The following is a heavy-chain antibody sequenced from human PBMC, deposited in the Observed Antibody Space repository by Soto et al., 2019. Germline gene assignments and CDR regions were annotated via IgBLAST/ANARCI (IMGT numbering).Heavy chain of an antibody. Sequence: EVQLLESGGGLVQPGGSLRLSCAASGFTFSAYAMGWVRQAPGKGLEWVSTIHGGGGATHYADSVKGRFTISRDDSKHTLYAQMNSLRAEDTAVYYCAKFEGHPLEYWYLDFWCRGTLFPVSS. CDR3: AKFEGHPLEYWYLDF. D-gene: IGHD1-1*01. CDR1: GFTFSAYA. J-gene: IGHJ2*01. CDR2: IHGGGGAT. V-gene: IGHV3-23*01.